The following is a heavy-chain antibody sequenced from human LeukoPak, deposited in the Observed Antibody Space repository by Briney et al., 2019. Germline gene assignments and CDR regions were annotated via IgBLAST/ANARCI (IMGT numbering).Heavy chain of an antibody. CDR2: INHSGNT. CDR3: ARGDDDSSGYRFDY. J-gene: IGHJ4*02. D-gene: IGHD3-22*01. CDR1: GGSFSGYY. V-gene: IGHV4-34*01. Sequence: PSETLSLTCAVYGGSFSGYYWSWIRQPPGKGLEWIGEINHSGNTNYNPSLKSRVTISVDTSKNQFSLKLSSVTAADTAVYYCARGDDDSSGYRFDYWGQGTLVTVSS.